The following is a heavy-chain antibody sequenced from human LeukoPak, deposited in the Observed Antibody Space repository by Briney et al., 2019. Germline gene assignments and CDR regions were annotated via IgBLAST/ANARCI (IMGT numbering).Heavy chain of an antibody. CDR2: ISWNSGSI. D-gene: IGHD3-10*01. CDR3: ARVMASIGSGIDY. V-gene: IGHV3-9*01. CDR1: GFTFDDYA. J-gene: IGHJ4*02. Sequence: QSWGSLRLSCAASGFTFDDYAMHWVRQAPGKGLEWVSGISWNSGSIGYADSVKGRFTISRDNAKNSLYLQMNSLRAEDTALYYCARVMASIGSGIDYWGQGTLVTVSS.